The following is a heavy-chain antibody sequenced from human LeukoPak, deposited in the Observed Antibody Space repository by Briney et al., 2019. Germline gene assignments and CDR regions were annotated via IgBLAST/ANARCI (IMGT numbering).Heavy chain of an antibody. CDR2: IYYSGST. J-gene: IGHJ4*02. V-gene: IGHV4-59*01. CDR1: GGSISSYY. D-gene: IGHD1-26*01. CDR3: ARGLVGANAFDY. Sequence: SETLSLTCTVSGGSISSYYWSWIRQPPGKGLEWIGYIYYSGSTNYNPSLKSRVTISVDTSKNQFSLKLSSVTAADTAVYYCARGLVGANAFDYWGQGTLVTVSS.